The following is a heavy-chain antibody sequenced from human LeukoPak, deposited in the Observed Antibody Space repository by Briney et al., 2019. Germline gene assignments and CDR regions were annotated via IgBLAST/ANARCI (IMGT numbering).Heavy chain of an antibody. Sequence: PSETLSLTCAVSGGSISSGGYPWSWIRQPPGKGLEWIGYIYHSGSTYYNPSLKSRVTISVDRSKNQFSLKLSSVTAADTAVYYCASSHDYGDPNWSDPWGQGTLVTVSS. V-gene: IGHV4-30-2*01. CDR2: IYHSGST. CDR1: GGSISSGGYP. CDR3: ASSHDYGDPNWSDP. J-gene: IGHJ5*02. D-gene: IGHD4-17*01.